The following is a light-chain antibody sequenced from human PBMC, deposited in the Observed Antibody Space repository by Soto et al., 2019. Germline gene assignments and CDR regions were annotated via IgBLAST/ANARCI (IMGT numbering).Light chain of an antibody. CDR3: QQYGGSPIT. CDR1: QSVTTR. Sequence: EIVMTQSPATLSVSLGERATLSCRASQSVTTRLAWYQHKPGQAPTLLMSGASNRASGVPVRFSGSGSGTDFTLTITRLEPEDFALYYCQQYGGSPITFGLGTRLEIK. CDR2: GAS. J-gene: IGKJ5*01. V-gene: IGKV3-20*01.